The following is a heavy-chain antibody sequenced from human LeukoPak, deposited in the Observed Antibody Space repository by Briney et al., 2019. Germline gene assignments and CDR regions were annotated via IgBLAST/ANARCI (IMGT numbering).Heavy chain of an antibody. CDR3: AKVRYCSGVNCYPDDN. Sequence: GGSLRLSCAASGFTVSSNYMTWVRQAPGKGLEWVSVIYSGGGTHYADSVKGRFTISRDNSKNMLYLEMNSLSTEDTAVYYCAKVRYCSGVNCYPDDNWGQGTLVTVSS. CDR2: IYSGGGT. J-gene: IGHJ4*02. V-gene: IGHV3-53*05. CDR1: GFTVSSNY. D-gene: IGHD2-15*01.